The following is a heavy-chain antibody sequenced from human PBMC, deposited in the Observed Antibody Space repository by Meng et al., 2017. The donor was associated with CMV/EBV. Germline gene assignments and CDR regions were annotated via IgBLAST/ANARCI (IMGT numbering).Heavy chain of an antibody. J-gene: IGHJ4*02. CDR1: GGSISSSSYY. D-gene: IGHD3-10*01. CDR3: VTWLWFGELSGYYFDY. Sequence: LPLQDAGPGLVKPSGPLSLTCTVSGGSISSSSYYWGWFRQPPGKGLEWIGSIYYSGSTYYNPSLKSRVTISVDTSKNQFSLKLSSVTAADTAVYYCVTWLWFGELSGYYFDYWGQGTLVTVSS. V-gene: IGHV4-39*07. CDR2: IYYSGST.